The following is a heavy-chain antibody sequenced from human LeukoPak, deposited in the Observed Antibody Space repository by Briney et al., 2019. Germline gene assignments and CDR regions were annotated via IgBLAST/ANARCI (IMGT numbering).Heavy chain of an antibody. Sequence: PGGSLRLSCAASRLTFSNYWMSWVRQAPGKGLEWVANIKEDGSEKYYVDSVKGRFTISRDNAKNSLYLQMNSLRAEDSAVYYCARVLGGGPKGYWGQGTLVTGSS. D-gene: IGHD4-23*01. V-gene: IGHV3-7*01. J-gene: IGHJ4*02. CDR1: RLTFSNYW. CDR3: ARVLGGGPKGY. CDR2: IKEDGSEK.